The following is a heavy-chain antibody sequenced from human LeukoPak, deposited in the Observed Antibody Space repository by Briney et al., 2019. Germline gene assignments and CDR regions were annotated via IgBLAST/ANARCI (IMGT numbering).Heavy chain of an antibody. V-gene: IGHV3-33*06. D-gene: IGHD4-17*01. CDR1: GFTFSSYG. CDR3: AKGMTTVTA. Sequence: GGSLRLSCAASGFTFSSYGMHWVRQPPGKGLEWVAIVWYDGSNNYYGDSVKGRFTISRDNSENTVYLQMNSLRAEDTAVYYCAKGMTTVTAWGQGTLVTVSS. J-gene: IGHJ5*02. CDR2: VWYDGSNN.